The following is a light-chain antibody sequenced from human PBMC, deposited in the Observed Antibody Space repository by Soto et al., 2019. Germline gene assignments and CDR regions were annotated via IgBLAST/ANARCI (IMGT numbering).Light chain of an antibody. CDR3: NSYAGSLEVV. Sequence: QSALTQPPSASGSPGQSVTISCTGTSSDVGGYNYVSWYQQHPGKAPKLMIYEVSKRPSGVPDRFSGSKSGNTASLTVSGLQAEDEADYYCNSYAGSLEVVFGGGTKLTVL. J-gene: IGLJ2*01. CDR1: SSDVGGYNY. V-gene: IGLV2-8*01. CDR2: EVS.